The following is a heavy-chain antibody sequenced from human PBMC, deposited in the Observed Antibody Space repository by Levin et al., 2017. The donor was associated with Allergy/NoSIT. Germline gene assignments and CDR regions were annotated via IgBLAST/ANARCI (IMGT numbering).Heavy chain of an antibody. D-gene: IGHD3-10*01. CDR3: ARDRWLLLEVLLWFGVDY. CDR2: ISYDGSNK. V-gene: IGHV3-30-3*01. CDR1: GFTFSSYA. Sequence: GGSLRLSCAASGFTFSSYAMHWVRQAPGKGLEWVAVISYDGSNKYYADSVKGRFTISRDNSKNTLYLQMNSLRAEDTAVYYCARDRWLLLEVLLWFGVDYWGQGTLVTVSS. J-gene: IGHJ4*02.